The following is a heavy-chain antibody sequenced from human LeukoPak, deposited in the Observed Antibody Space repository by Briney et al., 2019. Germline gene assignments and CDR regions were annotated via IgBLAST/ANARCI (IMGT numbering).Heavy chain of an antibody. J-gene: IGHJ4*02. D-gene: IGHD4-17*01. V-gene: IGHV1-69*04. CDR1: GGTFSSYA. CDR2: IIPILGIA. Sequence: ASVKVSCKASGGTFSSYAISSVRQAPGQGLEWMGRIIPILGIANYAQKFQGRVTITADKSTSTAYMELSSLRSEDTAVYYCARGHSRYGDYVRFDYWGQGTLVTVSS. CDR3: ARGHSRYGDYVRFDY.